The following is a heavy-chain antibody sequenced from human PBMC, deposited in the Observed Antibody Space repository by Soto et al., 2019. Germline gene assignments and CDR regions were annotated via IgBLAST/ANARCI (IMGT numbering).Heavy chain of an antibody. CDR2: ISGSGGST. V-gene: IGHV3-23*01. Sequence: EVQLLESGGGLVQPGGSLRLSCAASGFTFSSYAMSWVRQAPGKGLEWVSAISGSGGSTYYADSVKGRFTISRDNSKNTLYLQMNSLRAEDTAVYYCAKSMGLAIIVVVTATWGAFDIWGQGTMVTVSS. D-gene: IGHD2-21*02. CDR1: GFTFSSYA. CDR3: AKSMGLAIIVVVTATWGAFDI. J-gene: IGHJ3*02.